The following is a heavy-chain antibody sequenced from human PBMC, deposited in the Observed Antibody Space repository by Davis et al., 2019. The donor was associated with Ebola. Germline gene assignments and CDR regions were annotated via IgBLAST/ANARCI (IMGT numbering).Heavy chain of an antibody. CDR3: ARVSGRFGELLYHGAFDI. V-gene: IGHV4-30-4*01. Sequence: KGLEWIGYIYYSGSPYSNPSIKSLVTITIDTSKNQFSLKLSSVTAADTAGYYCARVSGRFGELLYHGAFDIWGQGTMVTV. J-gene: IGHJ3*02. CDR2: IYYSGSP. D-gene: IGHD3-10*01.